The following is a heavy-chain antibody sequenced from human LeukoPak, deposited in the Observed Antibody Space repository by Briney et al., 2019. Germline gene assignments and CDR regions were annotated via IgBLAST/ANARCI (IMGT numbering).Heavy chain of an antibody. J-gene: IGHJ5*02. Sequence: GGSLRLSCAASGFTVSSNYMSWVRQAPGRGLEWVSVIYSGGSTYYADSVKGRFTISRDNSKNTLYLQMNSLRAEDTAVYYCARDTGSSGWYNWFDPWGQGTLVTVSS. CDR3: ARDTGSSGWYNWFDP. CDR2: IYSGGST. D-gene: IGHD6-19*01. CDR1: GFTVSSNY. V-gene: IGHV3-53*01.